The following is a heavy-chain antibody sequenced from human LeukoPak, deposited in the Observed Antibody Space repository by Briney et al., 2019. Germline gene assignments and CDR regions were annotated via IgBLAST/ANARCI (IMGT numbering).Heavy chain of an antibody. D-gene: IGHD2-15*01. Sequence: GGSLRLSCAASGFTFSSYGMHWVRQAPGKGLEWVAFIRYDGSNKYYADSVKGRFTISRDSSKNTLYLQMNSLRAEDTAVYYCARVLRYCSGGNCYSGGLGYMDVWGKGTTVTISS. V-gene: IGHV3-30*02. J-gene: IGHJ6*03. CDR1: GFTFSSYG. CDR3: ARVLRYCSGGNCYSGGLGYMDV. CDR2: IRYDGSNK.